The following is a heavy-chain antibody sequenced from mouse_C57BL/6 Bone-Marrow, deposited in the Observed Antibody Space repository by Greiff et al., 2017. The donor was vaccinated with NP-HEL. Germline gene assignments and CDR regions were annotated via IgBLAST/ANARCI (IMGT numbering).Heavy chain of an antibody. CDR3: AKQITTVVAPYFDD. V-gene: IGHV2-3*01. CDR2: IWGDGST. CDR1: GFALTNYC. Sequence: VKLVESGPGLVAPSQRLSITCTVSGFALTNYCVRWVRQIPGKGLEWLGVIWGDGSTNYPTAVISRLSIRKANSKSQVFLKLKSPQTDDTATYYCAKQITTVVAPYFDDWGKATTLTVSS. D-gene: IGHD1-1*01. J-gene: IGHJ2*01.